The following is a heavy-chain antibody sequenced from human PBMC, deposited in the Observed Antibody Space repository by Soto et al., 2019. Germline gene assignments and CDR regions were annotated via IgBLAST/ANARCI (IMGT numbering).Heavy chain of an antibody. D-gene: IGHD3-22*01. J-gene: IGHJ4*02. CDR2: IIPILGIA. CDR1: GGTFSSYT. Sequence: QVQLVQSGAEVKKPGSSVKVSCKASGGTFSSYTISWVRQAPGQGLEWMGRIIPILGIANYAQKFQGRVTITADKSMSTAYMELSSLRSEDTAVYYCARGLHYDSISLDDYWGQGTLVTVSS. CDR3: ARGLHYDSISLDDY. V-gene: IGHV1-69*02.